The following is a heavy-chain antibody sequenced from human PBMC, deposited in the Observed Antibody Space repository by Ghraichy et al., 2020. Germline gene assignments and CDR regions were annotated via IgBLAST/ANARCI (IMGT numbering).Heavy chain of an antibody. CDR1: GFTFSNYI. CDR2: ISAGGDSP. D-gene: IGHD2-8*02. Sequence: GGSLRLSCVASGFTFSNYIMTWVRQAPGKGLEWVSTISAGGDSPYYLDSVKGRFTISRDNSKSTLYLQMHSLRAEDTAVYFCARDLNCTRGVCYYYYYMDVWGKGTTVTVSS. V-gene: IGHV3-23*01. CDR3: ARDLNCTRGVCYYYYYMDV. J-gene: IGHJ6*03.